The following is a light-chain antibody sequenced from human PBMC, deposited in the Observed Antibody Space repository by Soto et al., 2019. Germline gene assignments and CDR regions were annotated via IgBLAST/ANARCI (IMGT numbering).Light chain of an antibody. Sequence: NFMLIQPHSVSESPGKTVTISCTRSSGSIASNYVQWYQQRPGSSPTTVIYEDNQRPSGVPDRFSGSIDSSSNSASLTISGLETEDEADYYCQSYDATNQVFGGGTKLTVL. J-gene: IGLJ3*02. V-gene: IGLV6-57*01. CDR2: EDN. CDR3: QSYDATNQV. CDR1: SGSIASNY.